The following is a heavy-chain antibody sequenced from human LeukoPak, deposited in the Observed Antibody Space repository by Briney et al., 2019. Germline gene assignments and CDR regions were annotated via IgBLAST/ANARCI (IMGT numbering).Heavy chain of an antibody. J-gene: IGHJ3*02. V-gene: IGHV4-59*01. D-gene: IGHD6-25*01. Sequence: SETLSLTCTVSGGSISSYYRSWIRQPPGKGLEWIGYIYYSGSTNYNPSLKSRVTISVDTSKNQFSLKLSSVTAADTAVYYCARERGSEGAFDIWGQGTMVTVSS. CDR3: ARERGSEGAFDI. CDR2: IYYSGST. CDR1: GGSISSYY.